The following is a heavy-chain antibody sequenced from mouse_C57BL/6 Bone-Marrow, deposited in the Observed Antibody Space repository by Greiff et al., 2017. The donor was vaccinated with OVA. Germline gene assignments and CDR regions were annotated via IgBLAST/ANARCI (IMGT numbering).Heavy chain of an antibody. V-gene: IGHV3-6*01. CDR3: ARCPYYGSSYDYFDY. CDR2: ISYDGSN. D-gene: IGHD1-1*01. J-gene: IGHJ2*01. CDR1: GYSITSGYY. Sequence: VQLKESGPGLVKPSQSLSLTCSVTGYSITSGYYWNWIRQFPGNKLEWMGYISYDGSNNYNPYLKNRISITRDTSKNQFFLKLNSVTTEDTATYYCARCPYYGSSYDYFDYWGQGTTLTVSS.